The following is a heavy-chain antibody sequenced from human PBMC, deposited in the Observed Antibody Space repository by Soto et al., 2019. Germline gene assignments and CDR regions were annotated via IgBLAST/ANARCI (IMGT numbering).Heavy chain of an antibody. CDR1: GDAMGVNY. CDR2: FYYSGNT. Sequence: SQTCSAGGDAMGVNYWGWILLPNKKVLEFIVRFYYSGNTKSNPSLKSLVTMSSDTCKNQVSLILMSMTAAHASIYYCARMYNSGFYW. CDR3: ARMYNSGFYW. V-gene: IGHV4-4*07. D-gene: IGHD6-19*01. J-gene: IGHJ2*01.